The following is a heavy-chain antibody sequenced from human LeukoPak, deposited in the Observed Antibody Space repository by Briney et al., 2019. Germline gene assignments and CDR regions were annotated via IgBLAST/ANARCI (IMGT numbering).Heavy chain of an antibody. V-gene: IGHV3-43D*03. J-gene: IGHJ4*02. D-gene: IGHD3-10*01. Sequence: GGSLRLSCAASGFTFSSYEMNWVRQAPGKGLEWVSLISWDGGSTYYADSVKGRFTISRDNSKNSLYLQMNSLRAEDTALYYCAKGGYGSGSYYPLFDYWGQGTLVTVSS. CDR3: AKGGYGSGSYYPLFDY. CDR2: ISWDGGST. CDR1: GFTFSSYE.